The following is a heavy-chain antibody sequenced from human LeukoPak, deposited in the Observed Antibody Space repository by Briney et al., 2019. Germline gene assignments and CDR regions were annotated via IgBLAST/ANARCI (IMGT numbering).Heavy chain of an antibody. J-gene: IGHJ4*02. D-gene: IGHD2-2*01. V-gene: IGHV1-18*04. CDR3: ARAGDHCSSTSCYYRYGY. CDR1: GYTFTGYY. Sequence: VASVKVSCKASGYTFTGYYMHWVRQAPGQGLEWMGWISAYNGNTNYAQKLQGRVTMTTDTSTSTAYMELRSLRSDDTAVYYCARAGDHCSSTSCYYRYGYWGQGTLVTVSS. CDR2: ISAYNGNT.